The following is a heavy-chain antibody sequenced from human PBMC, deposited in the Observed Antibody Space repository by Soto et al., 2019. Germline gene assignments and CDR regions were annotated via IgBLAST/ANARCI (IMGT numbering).Heavy chain of an antibody. Sequence: QVHLVQSGAEVKKPGASVKVSCKGSGYAFTTYGITSVRQAPGQGLEWMGWISAHNGNTNYAQKLQGRVTVTRDTSTSTAYMELRSLRSDDTAVYYCARGRDGDYWGQGALVTVSS. D-gene: IGHD6-6*01. CDR3: ARGRDGDY. J-gene: IGHJ4*02. CDR2: ISAHNGNT. V-gene: IGHV1-18*01. CDR1: GYAFTTYG.